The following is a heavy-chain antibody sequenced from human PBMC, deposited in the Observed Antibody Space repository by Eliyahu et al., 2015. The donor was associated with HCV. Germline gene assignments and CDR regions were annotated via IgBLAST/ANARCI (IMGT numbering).Heavy chain of an antibody. CDR3: ARETSNFDY. V-gene: IGHV6-1*01. J-gene: IGHJ4*02. Sequence: QVQLQQSGPGLVKPSQTLSLTCAISGDSVSSNSAAWNWIRQSPFKGPWWAGRAYYRSQWYNHYAVFVKSRITINPDTSKNQFSLQLNSVTPEDTAVYYCARETSNFDYWGQGTLVTVSS. CDR1: GDSVSSNSAA. CDR2: AYYRSQWYN.